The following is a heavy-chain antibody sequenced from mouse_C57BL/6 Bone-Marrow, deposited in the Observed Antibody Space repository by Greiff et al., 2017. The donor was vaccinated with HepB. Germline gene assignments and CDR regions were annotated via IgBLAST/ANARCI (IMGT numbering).Heavy chain of an antibody. CDR1: GYTFTDYN. V-gene: IGHV1-18*01. CDR3: ARSSDGLYAMDY. Sequence: EVQLQQSGPELVKPGASVKIPCKASGYTFTDYNLDWVKQSHGKSLEWIGDINPNNGGTIYNQKFKGKATLTVDKSSSTAYMELRSLTSEDTAVYYCARSSDGLYAMDYWGQGTSVTVSS. J-gene: IGHJ4*01. CDR2: INPNNGGT. D-gene: IGHD2-3*01.